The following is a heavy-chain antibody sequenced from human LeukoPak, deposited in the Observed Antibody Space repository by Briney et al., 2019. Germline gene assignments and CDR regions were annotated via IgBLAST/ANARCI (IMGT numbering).Heavy chain of an antibody. V-gene: IGHV3-48*01. CDR3: ARKGSGYSYGYPY. J-gene: IGHJ4*02. D-gene: IGHD5-18*01. Sequence: PGGSLRLSCAASGYTFSSYSMNWVRQAPGKGLEWVSYISSTSSTIYYADSVKGRFTNSRDNAENSVYLQMSSLRAEDTAVYYCARKGSGYSYGYPYWGQGTLVTVSS. CDR2: ISSTSSTI. CDR1: GYTFSSYS.